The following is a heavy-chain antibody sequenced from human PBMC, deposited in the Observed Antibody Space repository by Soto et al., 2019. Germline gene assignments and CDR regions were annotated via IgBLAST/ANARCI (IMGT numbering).Heavy chain of an antibody. CDR2: FDPDDGET. CDR3: ATGQPQGRTFDY. Sequence: ASVKVSCKVSGYTLTELSMHWVRQAPGKGLEWMGGFDPDDGETIYAQKFQGRVTMTEDTSTDTAYMELSSLRSEDTAVYYCATGQPQGRTFDYWGQGTLVTVSS. J-gene: IGHJ4*02. V-gene: IGHV1-24*01. CDR1: GYTLTELS.